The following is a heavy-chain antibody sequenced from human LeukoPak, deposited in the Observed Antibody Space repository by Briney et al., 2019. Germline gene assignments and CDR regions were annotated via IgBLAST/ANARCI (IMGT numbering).Heavy chain of an antibody. Sequence: TGGSLRLSCAASEFTFRTYSMNWVRQAPGKGLEWVSSISISSNYIYYADSVKGRFTISRDNAKNSLYLQVNSLRAEDTAVYYCARGSRFGVVGRDAFDIWGQGTVVTVSS. V-gene: IGHV3-21*01. J-gene: IGHJ3*02. CDR2: ISISSNYI. D-gene: IGHD3-3*01. CDR3: ARGSRFGVVGRDAFDI. CDR1: EFTFRTYS.